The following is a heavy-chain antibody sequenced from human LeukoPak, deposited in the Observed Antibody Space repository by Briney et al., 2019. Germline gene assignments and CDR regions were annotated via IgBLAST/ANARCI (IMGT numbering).Heavy chain of an antibody. CDR1: GFTPSNAW. J-gene: IGHJ4*02. D-gene: IGHD2-2*01. V-gene: IGHV3-15*01. CDR3: RWGIVVVPAADLFDY. Sequence: GGSLRLSCAASGFTPSNAWMRWVRQAPGKGLEWGGRIKSKTDGGTADYAAPVKGRFTISRDDSKNTLYLQMNSLKTEDAAVYYCRWGIVVVPAADLFDYWGQGTLVTVSS. CDR2: IKSKTDGGTA.